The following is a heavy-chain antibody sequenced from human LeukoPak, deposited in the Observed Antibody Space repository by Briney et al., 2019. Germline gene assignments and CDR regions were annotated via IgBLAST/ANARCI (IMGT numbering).Heavy chain of an antibody. CDR3: AREFFKAWEMATISLPNEYNWFDP. J-gene: IGHJ5*02. D-gene: IGHD5-24*01. CDR2: INPSGGST. V-gene: IGHV1-46*01. Sequence: ASVKVSCKASGYTFTSYYMHWVRQAPGQGLEWMGIINPSGGSTSYAQKFQGRVTMTRDTSTSTVYMELSSLRSEDTAVYYCAREFFKAWEMATISLPNEYNWFDPWGQGTLVTVSS. CDR1: GYTFTSYY.